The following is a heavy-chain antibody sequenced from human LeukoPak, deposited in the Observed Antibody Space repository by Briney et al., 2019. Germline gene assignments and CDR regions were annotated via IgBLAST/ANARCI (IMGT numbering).Heavy chain of an antibody. CDR2: ISSSSSTI. CDR1: GFTFSSYS. V-gene: IGHV3-48*01. J-gene: IGHJ4*02. D-gene: IGHD1-26*01. CDR3: AREGVGSIVGAAGDY. Sequence: GGSLRLSCAASGFTFSSYSMNWVRQAPGKGLEWVSYISSSSSTIYYADSVKGRFTISRDNAKNSLYLQMNSLRAEDTAVYYCAREGVGSIVGAAGDYWGQGTLVTVSS.